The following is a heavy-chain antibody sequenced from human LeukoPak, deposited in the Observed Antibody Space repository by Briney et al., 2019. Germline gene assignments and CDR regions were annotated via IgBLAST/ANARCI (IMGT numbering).Heavy chain of an antibody. J-gene: IGHJ4*02. CDR2: INGGGGST. V-gene: IGHV3-23*01. D-gene: IGHD6-19*01. CDR3: AKVSGYTSGWYVDFDC. Sequence: GGSLRLSCAASGFTFSTYAMNWVRQAPGKGLEWVSGINGGGGSTYYADSVKGRLTISRDNSQNTLYLQMSSLRAEDTAVYYCAKVSGYTSGWYVDFDCWGQGSLVTVSS. CDR1: GFTFSTYA.